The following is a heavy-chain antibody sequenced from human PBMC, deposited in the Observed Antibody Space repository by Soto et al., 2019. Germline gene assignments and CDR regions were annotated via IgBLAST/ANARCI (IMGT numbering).Heavy chain of an antibody. CDR3: ARREIQGPIDY. CDR2: IYYSGTT. Sequence: QVQLQESGPGLVKPSDTLSLTCAVSGYSISSSNWWGWIRQPPGKGLEWIGYIYYSGTTYYNPSLKGRVTLSVDTSKNQFSLRLTSVTAVDTAVYYWARREIQGPIDYWGQGPLVTFSS. D-gene: IGHD1-26*01. J-gene: IGHJ4*02. CDR1: GYSISSSNW. V-gene: IGHV4-28*01.